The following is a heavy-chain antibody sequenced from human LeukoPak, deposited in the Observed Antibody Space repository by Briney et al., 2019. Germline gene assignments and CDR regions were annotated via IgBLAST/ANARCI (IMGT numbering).Heavy chain of an antibody. J-gene: IGHJ4*02. CDR3: ARGRARYGDLFDY. CDR2: INHSGST. CDR1: GGSFSGYY. D-gene: IGHD4-17*01. V-gene: IGHV4-34*01. Sequence: SETLSLTCAVYGGSFSGYYWSWIRQPPGKGLEWIGEINHSGSTNYNPSLKSRVTISVDTSKNQFSLKLSSVTAADTAVYYCARGRARYGDLFDYWGQGTLVTVSS.